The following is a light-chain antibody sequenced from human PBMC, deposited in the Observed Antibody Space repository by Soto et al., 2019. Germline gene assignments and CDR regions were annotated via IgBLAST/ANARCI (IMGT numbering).Light chain of an antibody. V-gene: IGKV1-8*01. J-gene: IGKJ1*01. CDR3: HQYYSYPRT. Sequence: AIRMTQSPSSFSASTGDRVTITCRASQGIGSDLAWYQQKPGKAPKVLIYTASNLQSGVPSRFSGSGSGTDFTLTISYLQSEDCATYYCHQYYSYPRTFGQGTKVEIK. CDR2: TAS. CDR1: QGIGSD.